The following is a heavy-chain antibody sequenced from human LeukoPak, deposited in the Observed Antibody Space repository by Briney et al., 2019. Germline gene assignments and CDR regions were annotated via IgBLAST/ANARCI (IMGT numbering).Heavy chain of an antibody. CDR3: AREGDDILTGYGPWDY. V-gene: IGHV1-46*01. Sequence: ASVKVSCKASGYTFTSYYTHWVRQAPGQGLEWMGIINPSGGSTSYAQKFQGRVTMTRDTSTSTVYMELSSLRSEDTAVYYCAREGDDILTGYGPWDYWGQGTLVTVSS. CDR1: GYTFTSYY. CDR2: INPSGGST. J-gene: IGHJ4*02. D-gene: IGHD3-9*01.